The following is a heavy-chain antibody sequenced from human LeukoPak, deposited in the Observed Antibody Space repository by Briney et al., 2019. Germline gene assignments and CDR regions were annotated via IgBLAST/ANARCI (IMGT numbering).Heavy chain of an antibody. J-gene: IGHJ4*02. Sequence: SETLSLTCTVSGGSISSYYWSWIRQPPGKGLEWIGYIYYSGSTNYNPSLRSRVTISVDTSKNQFLLKLSSLTAADTALYYCARLSPPPYSGSYSLFDYWGQGTLVTVSS. CDR1: GGSISSYY. CDR3: ARLSPPPYSGSYSLFDY. V-gene: IGHV4-59*08. D-gene: IGHD1-26*01. CDR2: IYYSGST.